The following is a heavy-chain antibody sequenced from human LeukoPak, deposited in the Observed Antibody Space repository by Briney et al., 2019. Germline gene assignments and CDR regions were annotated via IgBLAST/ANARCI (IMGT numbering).Heavy chain of an antibody. V-gene: IGHV3-11*01. Sequence: GGSLRLSCAASGFTFSSYAMSWIRQAPGKGLEWVSYISSGGTILYYADSVKGRFTISRDNAKNSLYLQMNSLRAEDTAEYYCARGRDSSGHHFDYWGQGTLVTVSS. CDR2: ISSGGTIL. CDR1: GFTFSSYA. CDR3: ARGRDSSGHHFDY. J-gene: IGHJ4*02. D-gene: IGHD3-22*01.